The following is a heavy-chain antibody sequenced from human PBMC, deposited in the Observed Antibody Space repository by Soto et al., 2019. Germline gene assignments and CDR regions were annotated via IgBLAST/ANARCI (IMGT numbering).Heavy chain of an antibody. Sequence: QMQLQASGPGLVKPSETLSLTCNVSGASVSHGYWSWIRQPPGKGLEWIGFMYFGGSFNYNPSLTSQATISVGTSKTQFAMKLTSVTASDTAVYYCARSYYDSTGFAVDPWGQGTLVTVSS. CDR2: MYFGGSF. J-gene: IGHJ5*02. D-gene: IGHD3-22*01. CDR1: GASVSHGY. CDR3: ARSYYDSTGFAVDP. V-gene: IGHV4-59*02.